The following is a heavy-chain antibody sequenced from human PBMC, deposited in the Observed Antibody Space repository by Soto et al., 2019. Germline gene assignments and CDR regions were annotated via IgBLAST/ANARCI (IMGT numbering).Heavy chain of an antibody. CDR1: GGTFSSYA. CDR3: ARGAFYYYGMDV. CDR2: IIPIFGTA. V-gene: IGHV1-69*06. Sequence: SVKVSCKASGGTFSSYAISWVRQAPGQGLEWMGGIIPIFGTANYAQKFQGRVTITADKSTSTAYMELSSLRSEDTAVYYCARGAFYYYGMDVWGQGATVTVSS. J-gene: IGHJ6*02.